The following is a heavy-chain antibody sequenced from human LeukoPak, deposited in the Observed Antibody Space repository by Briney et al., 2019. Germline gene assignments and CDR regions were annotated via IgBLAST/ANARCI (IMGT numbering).Heavy chain of an antibody. J-gene: IGHJ4*02. Sequence: PGGSLRLSCAASGFTFSIYAMIWVRQDRGKGLEWVSDIRCSGGSTHYADSVKRRFPISRDNSKNTLYLQMNSLIAEDTAVYYCAKDPSYYYDSSGYYYFDYWGQGTLVTVSS. CDR3: AKDPSYYYDSSGYYYFDY. V-gene: IGHV3-23*01. CDR2: IRCSGGST. D-gene: IGHD3-22*01. CDR1: GFTFSIYA.